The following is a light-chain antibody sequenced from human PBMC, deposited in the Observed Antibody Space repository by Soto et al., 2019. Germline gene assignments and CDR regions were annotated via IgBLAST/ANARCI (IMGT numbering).Light chain of an antibody. CDR3: QQRSSWPLT. CDR2: DTS. CDR1: ESVSTY. Sequence: EVVLAQSPATLSLSPGDRATLSCRANESVSTYLAWYQQKPGQSPTLLIYDTSKRATGIRARFSGSGSGTDFPLTIFSLEPEDFVFYYCQQRSSWPLTFGGGTKVDIK. J-gene: IGKJ4*01. V-gene: IGKV3-11*01.